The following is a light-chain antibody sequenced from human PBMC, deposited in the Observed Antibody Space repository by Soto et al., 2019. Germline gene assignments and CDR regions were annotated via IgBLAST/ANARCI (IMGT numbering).Light chain of an antibody. Sequence: QSVLTQPPSVSGAPGQRVTISCAGSSSNIGAGYGVHWYQQLPGIAPKLLIYGTDNRPSGIPDRFSGSKSGTTASLAITDLRAGDEADYSGQCYDDSPGDDDVSGVVFGGGTKLTVL. CDR3: QCYDDSPGDDDVSGVV. CDR2: GTD. J-gene: IGLJ2*01. CDR1: SSNIGAGYG. V-gene: IGLV1-40*01.